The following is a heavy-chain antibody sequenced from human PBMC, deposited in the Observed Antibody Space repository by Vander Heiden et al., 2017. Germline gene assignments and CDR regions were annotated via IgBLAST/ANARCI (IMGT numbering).Heavy chain of an antibody. V-gene: IGHV3-48*02. CDR2: ISRSSSSI. CDR3: VRERVDSSGYYDY. J-gene: IGHJ4*02. CDR1: GFTFSTYN. Sequence: EVQLVESGGGLVQPGGSVSLSCAASGFTFSTYNMNWVRQAPGKGLEWVSYISRSSSSIYYADFVKGRFTISRDNAKNALLLQMNSLRDEDTAVYYCVRERVDSSGYYDYWGQGTLVTVSS. D-gene: IGHD3-22*01.